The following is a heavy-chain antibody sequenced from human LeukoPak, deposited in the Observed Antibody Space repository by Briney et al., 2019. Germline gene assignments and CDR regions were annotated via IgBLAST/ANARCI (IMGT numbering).Heavy chain of an antibody. CDR1: GFTFSSYA. CDR3: VKGVGSSGWYRRY. D-gene: IGHD6-19*01. J-gene: IGHJ4*02. Sequence: GGSLRLSCSASGFTFSSYAMHWVRQAPGKGLEYVSAISSNGGSTYYADSVKGRFTISRDNSKNTLYLQMSSLRAEDTAVYYCVKGVGSSGWYRRYWGQGTLVTVSS. CDR2: ISSNGGST. V-gene: IGHV3-64D*06.